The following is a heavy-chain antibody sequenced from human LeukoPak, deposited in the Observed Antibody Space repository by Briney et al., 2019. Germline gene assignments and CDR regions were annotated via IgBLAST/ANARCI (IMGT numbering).Heavy chain of an antibody. J-gene: IGHJ4*02. CDR3: ARHKLWFGELPVDY. Sequence: PSQTLSLTCTVSGGSISSGDYYWSWIRQPPGKGLEWIGYIYYSGSTNYNPSLKSRVTISVDTSKNQFSLKLSSVTAADTAVYYCARHKLWFGELPVDYWGQGTLVTVSS. CDR1: GGSISSGDYY. V-gene: IGHV4-61*08. D-gene: IGHD3-10*01. CDR2: IYYSGST.